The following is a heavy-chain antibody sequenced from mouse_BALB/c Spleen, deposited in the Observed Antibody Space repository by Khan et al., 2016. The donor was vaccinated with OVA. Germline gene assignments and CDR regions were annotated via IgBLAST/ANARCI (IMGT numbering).Heavy chain of an antibody. CDR1: GFSLTDYG. Sequence: QVQLKESGLGLVAPSQSLSITCTVSGFSLTDYGVGWIRQPPGKGLEWLGVIWGGGTTHYNSALKSRLSISKDNSKSQVFLKMNSLQTDDTAMYXCAKLLWSHYYAMDYWGQGTSVTVSS. CDR2: IWGGGTT. CDR3: AKLLWSHYYAMDY. V-gene: IGHV2-6-5*01. D-gene: IGHD1-1*02. J-gene: IGHJ4*01.